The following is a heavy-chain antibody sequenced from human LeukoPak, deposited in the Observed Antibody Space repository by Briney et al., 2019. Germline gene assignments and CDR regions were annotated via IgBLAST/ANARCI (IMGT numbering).Heavy chain of an antibody. CDR2: INSDGTST. CDR3: ARWALYGGAATQNPGFDY. V-gene: IGHV3-74*01. D-gene: IGHD1-26*01. CDR1: GFTFSTYW. J-gene: IGHJ4*02. Sequence: GGSLRLSCAASGFTFSTYWMHWVRQAPGKGLVWVSRINSDGTSTSYADSVKGRFTISRDNAKNTLFLQMNSLRAEDTAVYYCARWALYGGAATQNPGFDYWGQGTLVTVSS.